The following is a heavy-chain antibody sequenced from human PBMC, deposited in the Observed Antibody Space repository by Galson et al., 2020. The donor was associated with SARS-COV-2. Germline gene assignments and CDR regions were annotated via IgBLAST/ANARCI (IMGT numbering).Heavy chain of an antibody. V-gene: IGHV4-61*01. Sequence: SETLSLTCTVSGGSERSDRYYWSWIRQPPGKGLEWIGYVSYGGGSSYNPSLKSRVTISVDTSKNQFSLKVSSVTAADTALYYCARETYDSSGYYYDYWGQGTLVTVSS. CDR3: ARETYDSSGYYYDY. CDR1: GGSERSDRYY. J-gene: IGHJ4*02. D-gene: IGHD3-22*01. CDR2: VSYGGGS.